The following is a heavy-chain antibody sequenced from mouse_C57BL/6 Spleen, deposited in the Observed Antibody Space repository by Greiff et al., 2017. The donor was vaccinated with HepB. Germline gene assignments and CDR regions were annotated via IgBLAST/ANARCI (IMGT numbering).Heavy chain of an antibody. CDR1: GYTFTSYW. CDR3: ARKAGFGNYEGYAMDY. Sequence: QVQLQQPGAELVKPGASVKLSCKASGYTFTSYWMHWVKQRPGQGLEWIGMIHPNSGSTNYNEKFKSKATLTVDKSSSTAYMQLSSLTSEDSAVYYCARKAGFGNYEGYAMDYWGQGTSVTVSS. CDR2: IHPNSGST. D-gene: IGHD2-1*01. V-gene: IGHV1-64*01. J-gene: IGHJ4*01.